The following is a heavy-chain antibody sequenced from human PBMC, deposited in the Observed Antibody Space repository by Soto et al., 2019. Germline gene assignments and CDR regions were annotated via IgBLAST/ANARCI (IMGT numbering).Heavy chain of an antibody. J-gene: IGHJ4*02. CDR1: GGSISSGGYY. V-gene: IGHV4-31*03. Sequence: SETLSLTCTVSGGSISSGGYYWSWIRQHPGKGLEWIGYIYYSGSTYYNPSLKSRVTISVDTSKNQFSLKLSSVTAADTAVYYCARVAEYSSGWYTAEGLYYFDYWGQGTLVTVSS. CDR2: IYYSGST. CDR3: ARVAEYSSGWYTAEGLYYFDY. D-gene: IGHD6-19*01.